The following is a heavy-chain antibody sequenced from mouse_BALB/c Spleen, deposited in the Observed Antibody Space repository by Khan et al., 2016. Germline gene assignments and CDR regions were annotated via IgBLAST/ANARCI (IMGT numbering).Heavy chain of an antibody. CDR2: IFPGDGGT. CDR3: AREFDY. J-gene: IGHJ2*01. CDR1: GYTFTSYD. V-gene: IGHV1-85*01. Sequence: QVQLQQSGAELVKPGASVKLSCKASGYTFTSYDINWVRQRPEKGLEWIGWIFPGDGGTKNNEKLKGKATLTIEKSSSTAYMQLSRLTSEDSAVYFCAREFDYWGQGTTLTVSS.